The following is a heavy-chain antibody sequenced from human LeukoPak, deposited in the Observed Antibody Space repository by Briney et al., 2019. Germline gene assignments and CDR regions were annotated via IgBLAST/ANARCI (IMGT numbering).Heavy chain of an antibody. V-gene: IGHV3-23*01. CDR2: INTGGDKA. J-gene: IGHJ4*02. D-gene: IGHD2-2*01. CDR1: GLTFANYA. CDR3: AKGGYASMARFDY. Sequence: GGSLRLSCAASGLTFANYAMSWVRQAPGKGLEWVSTINTGGDKAYYADSVKGRFTISRDNSKNTLYLQMNSLRAEDTAVYYCAKGGYASMARFDYWGQGTLVTVSS.